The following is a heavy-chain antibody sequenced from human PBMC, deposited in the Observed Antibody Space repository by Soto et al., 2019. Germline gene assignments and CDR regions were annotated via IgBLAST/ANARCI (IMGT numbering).Heavy chain of an antibody. J-gene: IGHJ4*02. CDR3: ARSGPRAWLNLVRY. V-gene: IGHV4-59*01. Sequence: SETLSLTCTVSGGSISSYYLSWIRQPPGKGLEWIGYIYYSGSTNYNPSLKRRVTISVDTSKNQFSLKLSSVTAADTAVYYCARSGPRAWLNLVRYWGQGTLVTVSS. D-gene: IGHD5-12*01. CDR1: GGSISSYY. CDR2: IYYSGST.